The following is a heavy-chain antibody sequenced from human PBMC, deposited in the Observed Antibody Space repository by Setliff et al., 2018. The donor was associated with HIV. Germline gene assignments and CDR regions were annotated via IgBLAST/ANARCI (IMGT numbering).Heavy chain of an antibody. J-gene: IGHJ4*02. CDR2: ISSSGSTT. D-gene: IGHD4-17*01. V-gene: IGHV3-48*03. Sequence: GGSLRLSCAASGFTFSSYEMNWVRQAPGKGLEWVSYISSSGSTTYYADSVKGRFTISRDNAKNLLYLQMHSLRAEDTAVYYCARDMVDYSDWDYWGQGTLVTVSS. CDR1: GFTFSSYE. CDR3: ARDMVDYSDWDY.